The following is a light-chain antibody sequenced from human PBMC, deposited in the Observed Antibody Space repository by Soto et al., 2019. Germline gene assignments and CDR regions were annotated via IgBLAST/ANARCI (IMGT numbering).Light chain of an antibody. J-gene: IGKJ1*01. CDR3: QQYHIYSGT. CDR2: KAS. Sequence: DIQMTQTPSTLSVSVADRVTITCRASQTISSWLAWYQQKPGKAPKLLIYKASTLKSGVPSRFSGSGSGTEFTLTISSLQTDDFATYYCQQYHIYSGTFGQGTKVDI. V-gene: IGKV1-5*03. CDR1: QTISSW.